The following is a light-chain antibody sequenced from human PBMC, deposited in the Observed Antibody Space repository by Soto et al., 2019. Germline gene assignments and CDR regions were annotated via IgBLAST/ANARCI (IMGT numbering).Light chain of an antibody. J-gene: IGKJ1*01. CDR3: QNHNSAVRT. V-gene: IGKV1-27*01. CDR2: TAS. Sequence: DIQMTQSPSSLSASVGDRVTITCRASQGIRKYLAWYQQKPGKVPKLLIYTASTLQSGVPSRFSGSGSGTDFTLTISSLQPEDVATSYCQNHNSAVRTFGQGTKVEI. CDR1: QGIRKY.